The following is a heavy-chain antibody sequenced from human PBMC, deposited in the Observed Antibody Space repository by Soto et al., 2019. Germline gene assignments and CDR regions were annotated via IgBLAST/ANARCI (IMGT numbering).Heavy chain of an antibody. Sequence: SVKVSCKASGGTFSSYAISWVRQAPGQALEWMGGIIPIFGTANYAQKFQGRVTITADESTSTAYMELSSLRSEDTAVYYCPRGYKFGIAAAGTPVRWFDPWGQGTLVTVSS. V-gene: IGHV1-69*13. D-gene: IGHD6-13*01. CDR2: IIPIFGTA. J-gene: IGHJ5*02. CDR3: PRGYKFGIAAAGTPVRWFDP. CDR1: GGTFSSYA.